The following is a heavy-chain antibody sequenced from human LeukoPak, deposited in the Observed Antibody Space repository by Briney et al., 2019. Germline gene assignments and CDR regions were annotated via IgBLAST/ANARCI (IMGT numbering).Heavy chain of an antibody. CDR2: MYYSGTI. Sequence: SETLSLTCTVSGGSISSYYWSWIRQPPGKGLEWIGYMYYSGTINYNPSLKSRVTISVDTSKNQFSLKLSSVTPADTAVYYCARADYYDSSGSSGRTYWFAPWGQGTLVTVSS. D-gene: IGHD3-22*01. CDR1: GGSISSYY. V-gene: IGHV4-59*01. CDR3: ARADYYDSSGSSGRTYWFAP. J-gene: IGHJ5*02.